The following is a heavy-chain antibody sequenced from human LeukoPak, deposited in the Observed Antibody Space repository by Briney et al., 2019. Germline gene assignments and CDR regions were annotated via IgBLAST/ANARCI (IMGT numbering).Heavy chain of an antibody. Sequence: ASVKVSCKASGYTFTGYYMHWGRQAPGQGLVWMGWINPNSGGTNYAQKFQGRVTMTRDTSISTAYMELSRLRSDDTAVYYCAGALLGYCSSTSCLDYWGQGTLVTVSS. V-gene: IGHV1-2*02. CDR2: INPNSGGT. J-gene: IGHJ4*02. CDR3: AGALLGYCSSTSCLDY. D-gene: IGHD2-2*01. CDR1: GYTFTGYY.